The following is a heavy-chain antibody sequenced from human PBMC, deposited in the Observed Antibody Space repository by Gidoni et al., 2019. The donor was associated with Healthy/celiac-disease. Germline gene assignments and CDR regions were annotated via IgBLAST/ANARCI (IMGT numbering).Heavy chain of an antibody. J-gene: IGHJ6*03. CDR1: GYTFTSYA. V-gene: IGHV1-3*01. CDR2: INAGNGNT. CDR3: ARDRAVQGYYYMDV. Sequence: QLVQSGAEVKKPGASVKVSCKASGYTFTSYAMHWVRQAPGQRLEWMGWINAGNGNTKYSQKFQGRVTITRDTSASTAYMELSSLRSEDTAVYYCARDRAVQGYYYMDVWGKGTTVTVSS. D-gene: IGHD3-10*01.